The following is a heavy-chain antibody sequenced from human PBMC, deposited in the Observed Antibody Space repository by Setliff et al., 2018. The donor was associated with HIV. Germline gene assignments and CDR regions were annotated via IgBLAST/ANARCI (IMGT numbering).Heavy chain of an antibody. J-gene: IGHJ5*02. D-gene: IGHD5-18*01. V-gene: IGHV3-7*05. CDR2: INQDGSEK. CDR1: GFTFSSYW. Sequence: GGSLRLSCEASGFTFSSYWMIWVRQAPEKGLEWVANINQDGSEKQYVDSVKGRFTISRDNSKNTVFLQMNSLRGEDTAVYYCAALKGYSYGRGCFDPWGQGALVTVSS. CDR3: AALKGYSYGRGCFDP.